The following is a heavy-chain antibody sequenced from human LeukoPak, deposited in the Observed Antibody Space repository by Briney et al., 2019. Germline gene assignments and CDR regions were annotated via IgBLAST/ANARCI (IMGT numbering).Heavy chain of an antibody. CDR2: IQSKADGGAA. J-gene: IGHJ4*02. CDR3: TSIIDSSGYYAFDY. V-gene: IGHV3-15*01. Sequence: PGGSLRLSCAASGFTFSDAWMNWVRQAPGKGLEWVGRIQSKADGGAAHYAAPVKGRFTISRDDSKNTLYLQVNSLETEDTAVYHCTSIIDSSGYYAFDYWGRGTLVTVSS. D-gene: IGHD3-22*01. CDR1: GFTFSDAW.